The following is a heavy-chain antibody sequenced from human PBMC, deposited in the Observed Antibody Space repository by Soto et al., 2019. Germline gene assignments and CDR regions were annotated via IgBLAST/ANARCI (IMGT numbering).Heavy chain of an antibody. J-gene: IGHJ4*02. D-gene: IGHD1-26*01. V-gene: IGHV3-7*04. CDR2: IKPDGSEK. Sequence: GGSLRVSCTAAGLPFTAYGMSWVRPAPGKGLEWVANIKPDGSEKWYVDSLKGRFTISRDNAKSSLYLQMSSLRAEDTAVYYCARAYSGSYYFDYWGQGTLVTVSS. CDR3: ARAYSGSYYFDY. CDR1: GLPFTAYG.